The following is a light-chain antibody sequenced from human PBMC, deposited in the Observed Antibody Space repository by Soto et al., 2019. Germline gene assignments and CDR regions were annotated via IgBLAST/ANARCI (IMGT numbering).Light chain of an antibody. CDR3: QQYCSSPWT. CDR1: QRVLYSSSNKNY. V-gene: IGKV4-1*01. J-gene: IGKJ1*01. Sequence: DIVMTQSPDSLAVSLGERATINGKSSQRVLYSSSNKNYLAWYQQKPGQPPKLLIYWASTRESGVPDRFSGSGSGTDFTLTISSLQAEDVAVYYCQQYCSSPWTFGQGTKLEIK. CDR2: WAS.